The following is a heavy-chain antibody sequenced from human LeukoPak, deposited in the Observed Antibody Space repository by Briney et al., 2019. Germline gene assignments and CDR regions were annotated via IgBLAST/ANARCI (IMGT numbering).Heavy chain of an antibody. CDR2: IKQDGSEK. Sequence: PGGSLRLSCAASGFTFSSYRMSWVRQAPGKGLEWGANIKQDGSEKYYVDSVKGRFTISRDNAKNSLYLQMNSLRAEDTAVYYCAIYSSGWSPLVFWGQGTTVTVSS. V-gene: IGHV3-7*01. D-gene: IGHD6-19*01. CDR3: AIYSSGWSPLVF. CDR1: GFTFSSYR. J-gene: IGHJ6*02.